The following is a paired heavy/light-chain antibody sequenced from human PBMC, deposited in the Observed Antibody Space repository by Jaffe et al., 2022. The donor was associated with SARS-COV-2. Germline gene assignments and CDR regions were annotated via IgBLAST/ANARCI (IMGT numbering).Heavy chain of an antibody. CDR3: ATHKITIFGGGYYYGMDV. CDR2: IYPGDSET. D-gene: IGHD3-3*01. J-gene: IGHJ6*02. Sequence: EVQLVQSGAEVKKPGESLKISCKTSGYTFTSYWIGWVRQMPGKGLEWMGIIYPGDSETRYSPSFQGQVTISADKSTSTAYLQWSSLKASDTAMYYCATHKITIFGGGYYYGMDVWGQGTTVTVSS. CDR1: GYTFTSYW. V-gene: IGHV5-51*01.
Light chain of an antibody. CDR3: QQSHSTPLT. Sequence: DIQMTQSPSSLSASVGDRVTITCRASQSITTYLNWYQQKPGKAPNLLIYATSSLQSGVPSRFSGTGSGTDFTLTISSLQPEDFATYYCQQSHSTPLTFGQGTRLEIK. J-gene: IGKJ5*01. CDR1: QSITTY. V-gene: IGKV1-39*01. CDR2: ATS.